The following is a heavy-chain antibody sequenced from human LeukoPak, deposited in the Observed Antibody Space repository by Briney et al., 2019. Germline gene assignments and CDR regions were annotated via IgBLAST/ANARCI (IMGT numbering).Heavy chain of an antibody. D-gene: IGHD2-21*02. V-gene: IGHV4-39*01. CDR2: IYYSGST. J-gene: IGHJ3*02. CDR3: ARHVAYCGGDCYPDAFDI. CDR1: GGSISSSSYY. Sequence: ETLSLTCPVSGGSISSSSYYWGWIRQPPGKGLECIGSIYYSGSTYYDPSLKSRVTISVDTSKNQFSLKLSSVTAADTAVYYCARHVAYCGGDCYPDAFDIWGQGTMVTVSS.